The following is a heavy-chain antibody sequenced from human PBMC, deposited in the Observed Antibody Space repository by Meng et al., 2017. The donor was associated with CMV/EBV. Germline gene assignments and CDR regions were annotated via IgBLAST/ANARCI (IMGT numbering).Heavy chain of an antibody. J-gene: IGHJ4*02. V-gene: IGHV3-20*04. Sequence: LSCADYGFTFDDYGMSWVRQAPGKGLEWVSGINWNGGSTGYADSVKGRFTISRDNAKNSLYLQMNSLRAEDTALYYCARSLRRAFDYWGQGTLVTVSS. CDR3: ARSLRRAFDY. CDR2: INWNGGST. CDR1: GFTFDDYG.